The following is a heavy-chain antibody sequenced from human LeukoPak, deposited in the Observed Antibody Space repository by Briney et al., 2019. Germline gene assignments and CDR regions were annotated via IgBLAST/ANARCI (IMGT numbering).Heavy chain of an antibody. CDR2: ISYDGSNE. CDR3: ARDKRSGDYDFWSGYYTLYFDY. V-gene: IGHV3-30*03. Sequence: GGSLRLSCAASGFTFRSYGMHWVRQAPGKGLEWVAIISYDGSNEYHADSVKGRFTISRDNSKNTMYLQMNSLRVEDTAVYYCARDKRSGDYDFWSGYYTLYFDYWGQGTLVTVSS. CDR1: GFTFRSYG. D-gene: IGHD3-3*01. J-gene: IGHJ4*02.